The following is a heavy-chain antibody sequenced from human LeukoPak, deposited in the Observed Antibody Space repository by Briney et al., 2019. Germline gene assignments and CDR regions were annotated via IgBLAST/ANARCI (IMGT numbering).Heavy chain of an antibody. V-gene: IGHV3-9*01. J-gene: IGHJ4*02. CDR1: GFTFDDYA. D-gene: IGHD6-19*01. CDR2: ISWNSGSI. CDR3: AKGSYAVAGRFDY. Sequence: PGRSLRLSCAASGFTFDDYAMYWVRQAPWKGLEWVSGISWNSGSIGYADSVKGRFTISRDNAKNSLYLQMNSLRAEDTALYYCAKGSYAVAGRFDYWGQGTLVTVSS.